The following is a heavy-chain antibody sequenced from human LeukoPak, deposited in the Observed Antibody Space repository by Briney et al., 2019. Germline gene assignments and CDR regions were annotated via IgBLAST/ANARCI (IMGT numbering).Heavy chain of an antibody. V-gene: IGHV3-21*01. D-gene: IGHD3-22*01. J-gene: IGHJ3*02. CDR3: ARDPSNYYDSSGYYSDSLDI. CDR1: GFTFSSYS. CDR2: ISSSSSYI. Sequence: GGSLRLSCAASGFTFSSYSMNWVRQAPGKGLEWVSSISSSSSYIYYADSVKGRFTISRDNAKNSLYLQMNSLRAEDTAVYYCARDPSNYYDSSGYYSDSLDIWGQGTMVTVSS.